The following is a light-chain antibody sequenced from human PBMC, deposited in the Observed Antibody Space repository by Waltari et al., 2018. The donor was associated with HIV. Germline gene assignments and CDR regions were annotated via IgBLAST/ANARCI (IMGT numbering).Light chain of an antibody. V-gene: IGKV3-11*01. CDR1: QSVRSY. J-gene: IGKJ4*01. CDR3: QERSNWPALT. Sequence: SPATLSLSPGERASLSCRASQSVRSYLAWYQQKPGQAPRLLIYQASTRATGIPARFSGSGSGTDFTLTISSLEPEDFAVYYCQERSNWPALTFGGGTKVEIK. CDR2: QAS.